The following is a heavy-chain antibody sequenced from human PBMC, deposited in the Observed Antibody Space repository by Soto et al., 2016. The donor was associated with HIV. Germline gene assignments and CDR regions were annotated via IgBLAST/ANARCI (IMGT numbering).Heavy chain of an antibody. CDR1: GGSFSGYY. CDR3: AXGRCRIAVAGSAYFDY. Sequence: QVQLQQWGAGLLKPSETLSLTCTVYGGSFSGYYWTWIRQPPGKGLEWIGDINHSGSTIYNPSLKSRVTISVDTSKNQFSLRLSSVTAADTAVYYCAXGRCRIAVAGSAYFDYVGPGTLVTVSS. CDR2: INHSGST. J-gene: IGHJ4*03. D-gene: IGHD6-19*01. V-gene: IGHV4-34*01.